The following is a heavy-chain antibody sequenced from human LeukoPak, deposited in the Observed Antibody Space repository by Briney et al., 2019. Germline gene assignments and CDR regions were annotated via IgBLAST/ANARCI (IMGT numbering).Heavy chain of an antibody. V-gene: IGHV4-34*01. CDR1: GGSFSGYY. CDR2: INHSGST. D-gene: IGHD3-16*01. CDR3: ARAGYGYLFDY. J-gene: IGHJ4*02. Sequence: LETLSLTCAVYGGSFSGYYWSWIRQPPGKGLEWIGEINHSGSTNYNPSLKSRVTISVDTSKNQFSLKLSSVTAADTAVYYCARAGYGYLFDYWGQGTLVTVSS.